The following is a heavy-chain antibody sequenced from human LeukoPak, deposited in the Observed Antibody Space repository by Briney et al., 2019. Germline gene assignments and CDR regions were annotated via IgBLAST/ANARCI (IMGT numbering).Heavy chain of an antibody. CDR3: ARGDFYDGSGYYFDH. D-gene: IGHD3-22*01. V-gene: IGHV3-48*03. CDR1: GFTFSSYE. Sequence: GGSLRLSCAASGFTFSSYEMNWVRQAPGKGLEWVSFISSSSSTIYYADSVKGRFTISRDNARSSVSLQMDSLGAEDTAVYYCARGDFYDGSGYYFDHWGQGTLVTVSS. CDR2: ISSSSSTI. J-gene: IGHJ4*02.